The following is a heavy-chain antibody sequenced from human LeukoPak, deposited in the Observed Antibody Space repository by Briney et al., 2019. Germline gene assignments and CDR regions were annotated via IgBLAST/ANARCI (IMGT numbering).Heavy chain of an antibody. CDR3: ARDRGPWFGGYYFDY. CDR2: MNPNSGNT. V-gene: IGHV1-8*03. D-gene: IGHD3-10*01. CDR1: GYTFTSYD. Sequence: HVASVKVSCKASGYTFTSYDINWVRQATGQGLEWMGWMNPNSGNTGYAQKFQGRVTITRNTSISTAYMELSSLRAEDTAVYYCARDRGPWFGGYYFDYWGQGTLVTASS. J-gene: IGHJ4*02.